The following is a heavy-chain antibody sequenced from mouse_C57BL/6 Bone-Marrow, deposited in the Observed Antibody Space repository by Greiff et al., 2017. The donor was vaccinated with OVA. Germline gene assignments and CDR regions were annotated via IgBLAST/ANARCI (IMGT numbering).Heavy chain of an antibody. Sequence: VQLQQPGTELVKPGASVKLSCKASGYTFTSYWMHWVKQRPGQGLEWIGNINPSNGGTNYNEKFKSKATLTVDKPSSTAYMQLSSLTSEDSAVYYCARAGSYYGSSYDAMDYWGQGTSVTVSS. CDR1: GYTFTSYW. V-gene: IGHV1-53*01. CDR2: INPSNGGT. CDR3: ARAGSYYGSSYDAMDY. D-gene: IGHD1-1*01. J-gene: IGHJ4*01.